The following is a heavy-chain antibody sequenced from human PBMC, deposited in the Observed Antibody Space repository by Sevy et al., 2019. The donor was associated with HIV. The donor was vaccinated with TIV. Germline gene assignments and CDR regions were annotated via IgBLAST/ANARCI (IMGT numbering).Heavy chain of an antibody. J-gene: IGHJ4*02. CDR1: GFIFSNNA. Sequence: GGSLRLSCGASGFIFSNNAMNWVRQAPGKGPECVSGVESGGSTYYADSVKGRFTISRDNSKNMLFLQMSSLRAEDTAIYYCATGDTAMITDLDYWGLGTLVTVSS. D-gene: IGHD5-18*01. CDR2: VESGGST. CDR3: ATGDTAMITDLDY. V-gene: IGHV3-23*01.